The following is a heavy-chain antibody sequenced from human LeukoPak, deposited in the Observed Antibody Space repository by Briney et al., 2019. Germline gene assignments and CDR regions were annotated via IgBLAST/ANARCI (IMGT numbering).Heavy chain of an antibody. J-gene: IGHJ4*02. D-gene: IGHD2-15*01. CDR2: ISGSGGST. CDR1: GFTFSSYA. CDR3: AKECARFFCGGRRLRGSYFDY. V-gene: IGHV3-23*01. Sequence: GGSLRLSCAASGFTFSSYAMSWVRQAPGKGLEWVSAISGSGGSTYYADSVKGRFTISRDNSKNTLNLQMNSLRAEDTAVYYCAKECARFFCGGRRLRGSYFDYWGQGTLVTVSS.